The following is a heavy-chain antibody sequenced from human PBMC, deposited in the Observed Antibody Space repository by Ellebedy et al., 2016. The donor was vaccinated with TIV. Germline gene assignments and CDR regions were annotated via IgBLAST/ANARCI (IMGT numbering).Heavy chain of an antibody. V-gene: IGHV3-30*02. CDR2: VQGGGSVK. Sequence: GESLKISCAASGFNFKGFSMHWVRQPPGKGLEWMAFVQGGGSVKNYADSVKGRFTVSRDDSKNTVFLQMDGLKPEDTALYYCARDYQVVNNLDYWGQGTLVTVSS. CDR3: ARDYQVVNNLDY. D-gene: IGHD2-21*01. J-gene: IGHJ4*02. CDR1: GFNFKGFS.